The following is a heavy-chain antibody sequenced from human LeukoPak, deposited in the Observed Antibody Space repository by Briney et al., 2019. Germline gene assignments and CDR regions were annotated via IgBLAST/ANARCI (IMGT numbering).Heavy chain of an antibody. J-gene: IGHJ4*02. Sequence: GGSLRLSCAASGFTVSNNYMSWVRQVPGKGLEWVSIIYSGGNTYYADSVKGRFTISRDNSKNTLYLQMNSLRTDDMAVYFCARAGYTSSNFGHWGQGTLVTVSS. V-gene: IGHV3-66*02. D-gene: IGHD6-13*01. CDR2: IYSGGNT. CDR3: ARAGYTSSNFGH. CDR1: GFTVSNNY.